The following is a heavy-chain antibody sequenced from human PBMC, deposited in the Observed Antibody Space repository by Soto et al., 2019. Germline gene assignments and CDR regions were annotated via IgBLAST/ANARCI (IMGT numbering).Heavy chain of an antibody. V-gene: IGHV3-64D*06. D-gene: IGHD5-12*01. CDR1: GFTFSSYA. CDR2: VRGNGDPP. J-gene: IGHJ4*02. Sequence: PGGSLRLSWSASGFTFSSYAMHGVRQAPGKRLEYVSGVRGNGDPPFYADSVKGRFTISRDNSKNTLYLQMSSLSADDTAVYYCVKSRGGNNFDFFDWGQGALVTVSS. CDR3: VKSRGGNNFDFFD.